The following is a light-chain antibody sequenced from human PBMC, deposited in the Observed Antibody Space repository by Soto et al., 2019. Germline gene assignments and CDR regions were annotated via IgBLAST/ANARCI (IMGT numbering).Light chain of an antibody. V-gene: IGKV1-39*01. Sequence: DIQMTQSPSSLSASVGDRVTITCRASQSISSYLNWYQQKPGKAPKLLIYAASSLQSGVPSRFSGSGSGTDLTLTISSLQPEDFATYFCQQSYSTPITYAPGTRLEIK. CDR2: AAS. CDR3: QQSYSTPIT. J-gene: IGKJ5*01. CDR1: QSISSY.